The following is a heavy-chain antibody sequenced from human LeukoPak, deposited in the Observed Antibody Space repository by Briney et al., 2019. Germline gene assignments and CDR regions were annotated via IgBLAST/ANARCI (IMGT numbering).Heavy chain of an antibody. V-gene: IGHV3-15*01. D-gene: IGHD7-27*01. CDR3: TTDHLKLGLGFDY. CDR2: IKSKTDGGTT. Sequence: GGSLRLSCAASGFTFSNAWMSWVRQAPGKGLEWVGRIKSKTDGGTTDYAAPVKGRFTISRDDSKNTLYLQMNSLKTEDTAVYYCTTDHLKLGLGFDYWGQGTLVTVSS. CDR1: GFTFSNAW. J-gene: IGHJ4*02.